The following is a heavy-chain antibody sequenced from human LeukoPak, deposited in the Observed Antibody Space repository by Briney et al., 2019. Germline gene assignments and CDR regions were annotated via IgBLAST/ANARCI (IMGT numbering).Heavy chain of an antibody. D-gene: IGHD2-21*01. CDR3: ARMHIASGAFDY. V-gene: IGHV4/OR15-8*01. CDR1: GALLSSTDW. CDR2: TYHNGSP. J-gene: IGHJ4*02. Sequence: SETLSLTCTVSGALLSSTDWWSWIRQSPEKGLEWIGETYHNGSPNYSPSLKRRATVSLDNNQFTLILKSVTAADTAVYYCARMHIASGAFDYWGQGTLVAVSS.